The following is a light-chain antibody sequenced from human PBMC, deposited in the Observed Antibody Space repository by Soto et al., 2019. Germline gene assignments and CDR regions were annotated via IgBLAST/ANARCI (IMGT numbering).Light chain of an antibody. CDR3: SSFTLSTCA. CDR1: SRDVGAYNY. V-gene: IGLV2-14*03. Sequence: QSVLTQPASVSGSPGQSITISCTGTSRDVGAYNYVSWYQQHPAKAPKLIIYDVSSRPSGVSDRFSGSKSGNTASLTISGLQSEDAADYYCSSFTLSTCAFGSGTKVTVL. CDR2: DVS. J-gene: IGLJ1*01.